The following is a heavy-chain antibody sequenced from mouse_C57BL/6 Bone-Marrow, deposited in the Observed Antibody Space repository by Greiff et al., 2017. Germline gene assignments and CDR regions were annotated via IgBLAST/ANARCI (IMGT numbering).Heavy chain of an antibody. CDR1: GYTFTSYW. Sequence: QVQLQQPGAELVKPGASVKLSCKASGYTFTSYWMHWVKQRPGQGLEWIGMIHPNSGSTNYNEKFKSKATLTVDKSSSTAYMQLGSLTSEDSAVYYCARCETMVTTGYFDYWGQGTTLTVSS. CDR2: IHPNSGST. D-gene: IGHD2-2*01. J-gene: IGHJ2*01. V-gene: IGHV1-64*01. CDR3: ARCETMVTTGYFDY.